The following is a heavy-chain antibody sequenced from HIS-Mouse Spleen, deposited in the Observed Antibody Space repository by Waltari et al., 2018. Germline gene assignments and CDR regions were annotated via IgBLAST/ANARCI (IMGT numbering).Heavy chain of an antibody. V-gene: IGHV3-30*18. D-gene: IGHD1-26*01. J-gene: IGHJ4*02. CDR1: GFPSRPYG. CDR3: AKVNSGSYYFDY. Sequence: QVQLVQSGGGAVQPGWSLRVSCAASGFPSRPYGMDWVRKAPGKGMEWVAVISYDGSNKYYADSVKGRFTISRDNSKNTLYLQMNSLRAEDTAVYYCAKVNSGSYYFDYWGQGTLVTVSS. CDR2: ISYDGSNK.